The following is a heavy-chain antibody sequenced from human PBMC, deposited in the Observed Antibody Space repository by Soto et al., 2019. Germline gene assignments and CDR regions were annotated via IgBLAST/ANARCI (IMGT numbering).Heavy chain of an antibody. CDR3: VKDRWVDY. CDR2: VSSSGSAT. D-gene: IGHD1-26*01. CDR1: GFIFSDYA. J-gene: IGHJ4*02. V-gene: IGHV3-64D*06. Sequence: GGSLRLSCSVSGFIFSDYAMHWVRQAPGKGLQYVSSVSSSGSATYYADSVKGRFAISRDNSKNTLYLQMSSLRPEDTAVYYCVKDRWVDYWGQGTLVTVS.